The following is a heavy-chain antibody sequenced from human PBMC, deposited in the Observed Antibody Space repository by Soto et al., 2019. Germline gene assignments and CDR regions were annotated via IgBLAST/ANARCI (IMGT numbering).Heavy chain of an antibody. V-gene: IGHV4-30-2*01. CDR1: GGSICRCAYS. CDR3: ARGGPLVTAPGWNWFDP. CDR2: IYHSGSA. J-gene: IGHJ5*02. Sequence: PSQTLSLTFAVSGGSICRCAYSISMTHKNTGPGLECIGYIYHSGSAYYNPSLKSRVTISVDRSKNQFSLKLSSVTAADTAVYYCARGGPLVTAPGWNWFDPWGQGTLVTVSS. D-gene: IGHD2-21*02.